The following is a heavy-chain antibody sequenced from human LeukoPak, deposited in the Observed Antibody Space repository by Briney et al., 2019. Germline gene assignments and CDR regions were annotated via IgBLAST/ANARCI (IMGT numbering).Heavy chain of an antibody. CDR1: GGSISSYY. D-gene: IGHD5-24*01. V-gene: IGHV4-59*01. Sequence: SETLSLTCTVSGGSISSYYWSWIRQPPGKGLEWIGYIYYSGSTNYNPSLKSRVTISVDTSKNQFSLKLSSVTAADTAVYYCARLRDGYTDFDYWGQGTLVTVSS. J-gene: IGHJ4*02. CDR3: ARLRDGYTDFDY. CDR2: IYYSGST.